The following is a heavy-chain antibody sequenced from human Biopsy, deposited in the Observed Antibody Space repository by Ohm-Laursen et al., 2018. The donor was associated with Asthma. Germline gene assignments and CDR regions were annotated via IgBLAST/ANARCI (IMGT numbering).Heavy chain of an antibody. Sequence: SETPSPPRPFSCGSLRNYFRTLVPQPPREGLGGGGYLYNSGTTNYNPSLKSRVTISVDTSKNQVSLNVRSVTAADTAVYYCARDRGGTYGRTFESWGQGTLVTVSS. V-gene: IGHV4-59*01. CDR2: LYNSGTT. CDR1: CGSLRNYF. J-gene: IGHJ4*02. D-gene: IGHD1-26*01. CDR3: ARDRGGTYGRTFES.